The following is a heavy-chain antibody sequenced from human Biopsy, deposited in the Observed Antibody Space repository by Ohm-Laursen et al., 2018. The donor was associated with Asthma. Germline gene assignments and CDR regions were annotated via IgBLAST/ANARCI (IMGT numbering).Heavy chain of an antibody. CDR3: AKVHRVYAMVGYFDY. J-gene: IGHJ4*02. CDR1: GFTFSSYA. Sequence: SLRLSCAASGFTFSSYAMSWVRQAPGKGLEWVSAISGSGGSTYYADSVKGRFTISRDNSKNTLYLQTNSLRAEDTAVYYCAKVHRVYAMVGYFDYWGQGTLVTVSS. D-gene: IGHD2-8*01. V-gene: IGHV3-23*01. CDR2: ISGSGGST.